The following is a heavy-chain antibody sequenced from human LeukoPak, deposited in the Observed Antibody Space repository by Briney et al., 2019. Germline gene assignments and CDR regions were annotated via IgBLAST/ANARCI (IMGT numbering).Heavy chain of an antibody. J-gene: IGHJ4*02. CDR2: ISYDGSNK. D-gene: IGHD3-10*01. Sequence: PGGSLRLSCAASGFTFSSYAMHWVRQAPGKGLEWVAVISYDGSNKYYEDSVKGRFTISRDNSKNTLYLQMNSLRAEDTAVYYCARFGDKSLDYWGQGTLVTVSS. CDR3: ARFGDKSLDY. CDR1: GFTFSSYA. V-gene: IGHV3-30*04.